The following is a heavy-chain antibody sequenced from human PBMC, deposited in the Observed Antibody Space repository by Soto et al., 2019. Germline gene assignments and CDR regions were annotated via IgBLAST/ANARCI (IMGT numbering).Heavy chain of an antibody. Sequence: GGSLRLSCAASGFTFSSYGMHWVRQAPGKGLEWVAVISYDGSNKYYADSVKGRFTISRDNSKNTLYLQMNSLRAEDTAVYYCAKDAPYYYDSSGYNYYFDYWGQGTLVTVSS. J-gene: IGHJ4*02. CDR2: ISYDGSNK. CDR1: GFTFSSYG. D-gene: IGHD3-22*01. V-gene: IGHV3-30*18. CDR3: AKDAPYYYDSSGYNYYFDY.